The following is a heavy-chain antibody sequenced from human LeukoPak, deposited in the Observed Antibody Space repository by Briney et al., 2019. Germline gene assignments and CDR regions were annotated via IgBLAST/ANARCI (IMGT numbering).Heavy chain of an antibody. J-gene: IGHJ5*02. V-gene: IGHV4-38-2*01. CDR1: GYSISSGYY. Sequence: PSETLSLTXAVSGYSISSGYYWGWIRQPPGKWLEWIGSIYHSGSTYYNPSLKSRVTISVDTSKNQFSLKLSSVTAADTAVYYCARAIFGVVKTWGQGTLVTVSS. D-gene: IGHD3-3*01. CDR2: IYHSGST. CDR3: ARAIFGVVKT.